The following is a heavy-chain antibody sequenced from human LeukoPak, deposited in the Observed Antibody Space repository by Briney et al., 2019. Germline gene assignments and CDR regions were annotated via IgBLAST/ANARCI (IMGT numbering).Heavy chain of an antibody. CDR1: GFTFSSYG. J-gene: IGHJ6*02. CDR3: AKDRSRFFYYYGMDV. V-gene: IGHV3-30*18. Sequence: GGSLRLSCAASGFTFSSYGMHWVRQAPGKGLEWLAVISYDGSNKYYADSVRGRFTISRDNSKNTLYLQMNSLRAEDTAVYYCAKDRSRFFYYYGMDVWGQGTTVTVSS. CDR2: ISYDGSNK. D-gene: IGHD3-10*01.